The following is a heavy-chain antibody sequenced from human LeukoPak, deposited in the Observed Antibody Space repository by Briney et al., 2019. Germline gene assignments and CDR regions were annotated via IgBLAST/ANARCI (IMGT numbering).Heavy chain of an antibody. Sequence: SETLSLTCAVSGGSISSGSYYWSWIRQPAGKGLEWIGRIYTSGSTNYNPSLKSRVTISVDTSKNQFSLKLSSVTAADTAVYYCAIQQWLGDWYFDLWGRGTLVTVSS. CDR1: GGSISSGSYY. CDR2: IYTSGST. CDR3: AIQQWLGDWYFDL. D-gene: IGHD6-19*01. V-gene: IGHV4-61*02. J-gene: IGHJ2*01.